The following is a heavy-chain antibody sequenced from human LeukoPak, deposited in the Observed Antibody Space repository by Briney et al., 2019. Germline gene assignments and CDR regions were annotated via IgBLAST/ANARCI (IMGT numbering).Heavy chain of an antibody. CDR1: GFTVSSNY. D-gene: IGHD1-26*01. CDR2: IYSGGNT. Sequence: GGSLRLSCAASGFTVSSNYMTWVRQAPGKGLEWVSVIYSGGNTYYADSVKGRFTITRDNTKNTLYLQMNSLRADDTAVYYCARDVGFIVGATPGAFDIWGQGTMVTVSS. J-gene: IGHJ3*02. CDR3: ARDVGFIVGATPGAFDI. V-gene: IGHV3-66*01.